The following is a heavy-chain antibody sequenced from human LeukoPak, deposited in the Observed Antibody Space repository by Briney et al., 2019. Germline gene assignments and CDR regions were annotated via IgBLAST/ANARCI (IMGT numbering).Heavy chain of an antibody. D-gene: IGHD3-10*01. Sequence: SETLSLTCTVSGVSISSYYWSWIRQPPGKGLEWIGYIYYSGSTNYNPSLKSRVTISVDTSKNQFSLKLSSVTAADTAVYYCARVIYGSGSYVWFDPWGQGTLVTDSS. CDR1: GVSISSYY. V-gene: IGHV4-59*01. CDR3: ARVIYGSGSYVWFDP. CDR2: IYYSGST. J-gene: IGHJ5*02.